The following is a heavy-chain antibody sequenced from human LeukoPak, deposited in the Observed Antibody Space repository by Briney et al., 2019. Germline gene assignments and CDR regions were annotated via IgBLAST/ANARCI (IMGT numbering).Heavy chain of an antibody. V-gene: IGHV4-38-2*02. CDR1: GGSISSYY. CDR3: ARPWLRFSVPD. J-gene: IGHJ4*02. D-gene: IGHD5-12*01. Sequence: SSETLSLTCTVSGGSISSYYWGWIRQPPGKGLEWIGSIYHSGSTYYNPSLKSRVTISVDTSKNQFSLKLSSVTAADTAVYYCARPWLRFSVPDWGQGTLVTVSS. CDR2: IYHSGST.